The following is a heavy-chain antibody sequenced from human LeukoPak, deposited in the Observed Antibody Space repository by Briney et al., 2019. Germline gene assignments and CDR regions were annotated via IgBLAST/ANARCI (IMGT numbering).Heavy chain of an antibody. V-gene: IGHV1-18*01. CDR2: ISAYNGNT. CDR1: GYTFTSYG. D-gene: IGHD1-26*01. Sequence: ASVKVSCTASGYTFTSYGISWVRQAPGQGLEWMGWISAYNGNTNYAQKLQGRVTMTTDTSTSTAYMELRSLRSDDTAVYYCARDFVGATKGGFDYWGQGTLVTVSS. CDR3: ARDFVGATKGGFDY. J-gene: IGHJ4*02.